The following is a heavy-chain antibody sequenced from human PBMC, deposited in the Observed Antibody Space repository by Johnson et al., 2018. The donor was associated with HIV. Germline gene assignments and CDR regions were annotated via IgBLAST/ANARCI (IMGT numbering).Heavy chain of an antibody. J-gene: IGHJ3*01. CDR3: ARGEDSSSWSVGAFDL. CDR2: IRYDGSNK. V-gene: IGHV3-30*02. Sequence: QMQLVESGGGVVQPGGSLRLSCAASGFTFSSYGMHWVRQAPGKGLEWVAFIRYDGSNKYYADSVKGRFTISRDNAKNSLYLQMNSLRAEDTAVNYCARGEDSSSWSVGAFDLWGQGTMVTVSS. D-gene: IGHD6-13*01. CDR1: GFTFSSYG.